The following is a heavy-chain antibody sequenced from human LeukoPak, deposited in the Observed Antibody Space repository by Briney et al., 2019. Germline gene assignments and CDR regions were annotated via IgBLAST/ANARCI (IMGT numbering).Heavy chain of an antibody. CDR3: ARSPPPPTTVITPGSFNNWFDP. Sequence: ASVKVSCKASGGTFSNYAISWVRQAPGQGLEWMGGIISIFDTANYAQKFQSRVTITADESTSTAYMELSSLRSEDTAVYYCARSPPPPTTVITPGSFNNWFDPWGQGTLVTVSS. V-gene: IGHV1-69*01. CDR2: IISIFDTA. D-gene: IGHD4-23*01. J-gene: IGHJ5*02. CDR1: GGTFSNYA.